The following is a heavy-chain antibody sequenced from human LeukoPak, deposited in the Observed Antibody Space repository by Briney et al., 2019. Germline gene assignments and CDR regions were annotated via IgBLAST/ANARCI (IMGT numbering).Heavy chain of an antibody. Sequence: GGSLRLSCAASGFTFSSYGMSWVRQAPGTGLEWVANIKQDGSEKYYVDSVKGRFTISRDNAKNSLYLQMNSLRAEDTAVYYCAARRDIVVVPAAMYNYYYYMDVWGKGTTVTISS. CDR3: AARRDIVVVPAAMYNYYYYMDV. J-gene: IGHJ6*03. V-gene: IGHV3-7*01. D-gene: IGHD2-2*01. CDR1: GFTFSSYG. CDR2: IKQDGSEK.